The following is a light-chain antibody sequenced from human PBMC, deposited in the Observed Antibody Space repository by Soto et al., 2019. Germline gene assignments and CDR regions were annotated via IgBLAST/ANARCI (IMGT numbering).Light chain of an antibody. Sequence: EVVLTQSPGTLSLSPGERVTLSCRASQSVASSYLAWYQQKPGRAPRLLFYSASSRATGIPDRFSGSGSGTDFTLTISRLEPEDFAVYYCQHRSNWPPLFTFGPGTKVDIK. V-gene: IGKV3D-20*02. CDR2: SAS. CDR1: QSVASSY. J-gene: IGKJ3*01. CDR3: QHRSNWPPLFT.